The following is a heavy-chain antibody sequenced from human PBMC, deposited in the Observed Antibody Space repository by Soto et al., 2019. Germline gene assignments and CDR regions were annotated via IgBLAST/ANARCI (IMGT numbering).Heavy chain of an antibody. CDR3: AQDKGYYDFWSGQGGR. CDR2: ISSSSSTI. Sequence: GGSLRLSCAASGFTFSSYSMNWVRQAPGKGLEWVSYISSSSSTIYYADSVKGRFTISRDNAKNSLYLQMNSLRAEDTAVYYCAQDKGYYDFWSGQGGRWGQGTLVTVSS. J-gene: IGHJ4*02. D-gene: IGHD3-3*01. CDR1: GFTFSSYS. V-gene: IGHV3-48*01.